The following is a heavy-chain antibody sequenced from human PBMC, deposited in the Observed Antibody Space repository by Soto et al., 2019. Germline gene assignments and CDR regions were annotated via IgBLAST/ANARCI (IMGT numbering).Heavy chain of an antibody. CDR2: IIPIFGTA. J-gene: IGHJ3*02. V-gene: IGHV1-69*13. CDR3: ARDNGGFDDAFDI. CDR1: GATFSCYA. D-gene: IGHD5-12*01. Sequence: GASVKFSSTASGATFSCYAMSLVRQAPGQGLEWMGGIIPIFGTANYAQKFQGRVTITADESTSTAYMELSSLRSEDTAVYYCARDNGGFDDAFDIWGQGTMVTVSS.